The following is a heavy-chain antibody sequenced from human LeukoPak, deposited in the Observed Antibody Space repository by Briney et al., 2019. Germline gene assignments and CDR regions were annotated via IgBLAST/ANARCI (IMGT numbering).Heavy chain of an antibody. CDR2: IYYSGST. D-gene: IGHD3-10*01. CDR3: ARDSYYYGSGSHFDY. CDR1: GGSISSYY. Sequence: MSSETLSLTCTVSGGSISSYYWSWIRQPPGKGLEWIGYIYYSGSTNYNPSLKSRVTISVDTSKNQFSLKLSSVTAADTAVYYCARDSYYYGSGSHFDYWGQGTLVTVFS. V-gene: IGHV4-59*01. J-gene: IGHJ4*02.